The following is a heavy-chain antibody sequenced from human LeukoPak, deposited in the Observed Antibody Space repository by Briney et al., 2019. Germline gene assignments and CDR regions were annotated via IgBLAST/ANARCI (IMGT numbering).Heavy chain of an antibody. CDR3: ARPPTYDAFDI. V-gene: IGHV1-69*04. CDR2: IIPILGIA. Sequence: SVKVSCKASGGTFSSYAISWVRQAPGQGLEWMGRIIPILGIANYAQKFQGRVTITADKSTSTAYMELSSLRSEDTAVYYCARPPTYDAFDIWGQGTMVIVSS. D-gene: IGHD1-1*01. CDR1: GGTFSSYA. J-gene: IGHJ3*02.